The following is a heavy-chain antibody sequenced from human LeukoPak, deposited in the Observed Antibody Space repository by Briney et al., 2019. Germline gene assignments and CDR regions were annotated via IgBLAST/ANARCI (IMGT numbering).Heavy chain of an antibody. V-gene: IGHV4-59*01. CDR1: GASISGNY. J-gene: IGHJ4*02. D-gene: IGHD6-19*01. Sequence: SETLSLTCAVSGASISGNYWSWIRQSPEKGLEWIGHIFHDGVTDYNPSLKSRVTILPDTSKNQFSLRLTSVTAADTAVYYCARFSRWLPFEYWGQGILVTVSS. CDR2: IFHDGVT. CDR3: ARFSRWLPFEY.